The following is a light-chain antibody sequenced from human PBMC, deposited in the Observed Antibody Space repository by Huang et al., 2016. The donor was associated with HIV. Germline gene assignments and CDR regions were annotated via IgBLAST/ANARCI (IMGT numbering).Light chain of an antibody. Sequence: DIVVTQSPLSLPVTPGEPASISCRSSQTLLHGSAYNYLDWYLQKQGQSPQLLIYLASTRSAGVPDRFRCSGSGTDFTLEISRVEPEYVGVYYCMQTLQTPFTFGQGTRVEI. CDR1: QTLLHGSAYNY. CDR3: MQTLQTPFT. V-gene: IGKV2-28*01. CDR2: LAS. J-gene: IGKJ2*01.